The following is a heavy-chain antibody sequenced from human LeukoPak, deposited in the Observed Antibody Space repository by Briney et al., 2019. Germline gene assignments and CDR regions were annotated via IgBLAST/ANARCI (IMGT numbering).Heavy chain of an antibody. J-gene: IGHJ6*03. Sequence: SETLSLTCTVSGYSISSGYHWAWFRQTPGKGLEWIGSIYQSGSTYDNLSLKSRVTMSVDTSKNQFSLKLSSVTAADTAVYYCARSSYGGSSWTRGGYYYYYMDVWGKGTTVTISS. D-gene: IGHD6-13*01. CDR1: GYSISSGYH. V-gene: IGHV4-38-2*02. CDR3: ARSSYGGSSWTRGGYYYYYMDV. CDR2: IYQSGST.